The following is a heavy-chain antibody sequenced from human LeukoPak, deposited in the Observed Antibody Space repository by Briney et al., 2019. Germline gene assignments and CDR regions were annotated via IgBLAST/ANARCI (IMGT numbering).Heavy chain of an antibody. CDR2: INTVASYI. CDR3: ARLRRNSDRSGFYYYYDN. V-gene: IGHV3-21*01. CDR1: GFTFSSYS. D-gene: IGHD3-22*01. J-gene: IGHJ4*02. Sequence: GGSLRLSCAASGFTFSSYSFKWVRQAPGKGLEWVSSINTVASYIYYADSVRGRFTISRDNAENSLWLQMNGLRAEDSAVYYCARLRRNSDRSGFYYYYDNWGQGTLVAVSP.